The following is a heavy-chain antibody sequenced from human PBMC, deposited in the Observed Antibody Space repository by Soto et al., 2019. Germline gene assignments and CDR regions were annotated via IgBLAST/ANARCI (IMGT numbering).Heavy chain of an antibody. V-gene: IGHV4-59*08. CDR1: GGSISSYY. J-gene: IGHJ4*02. CDR3: ARILPRIAVADY. D-gene: IGHD6-19*01. CDR2: IYYSGST. Sequence: SETLSLTCTVSGGSISSYYWGWIRQPPGKGLEWIGYIYYSGSTNYNPSLKSRVTISVDTSKNQFSLKLSSVTAADTAVYYCARILPRIAVADYWGQGTLVTVSS.